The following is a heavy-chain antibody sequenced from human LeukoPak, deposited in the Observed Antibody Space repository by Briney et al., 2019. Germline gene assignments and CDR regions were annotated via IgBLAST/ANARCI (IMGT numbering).Heavy chain of an antibody. V-gene: IGHV4-34*01. D-gene: IGHD7-27*01. J-gene: IGHJ5*02. CDR2: INHSGST. Sequence: PSETLSLTCAVYGGSFSGYYWSWIRQPPGKGLEWIGEINHSGSTNYNPSHKSRVTISVDTSKNQFSLKLSSVTAADTAVYYCAGEGWFDPWGQGTLVTVSS. CDR3: AGEGWFDP. CDR1: GGSFSGYY.